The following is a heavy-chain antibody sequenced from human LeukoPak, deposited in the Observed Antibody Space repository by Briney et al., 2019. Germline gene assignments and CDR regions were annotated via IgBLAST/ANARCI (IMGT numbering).Heavy chain of an antibody. J-gene: IGHJ4*02. CDR1: GGSFSDYY. Sequence: SETLSLTCGVCGGSFSDYYWTWIRQSPGMGLEWIGEIIHSGSTNYNPSLTSRVTISVDTSKDQSSLELSSVTAADTAVYYCARGILVTVYAAFDYWGQGTLVTVSS. D-gene: IGHD2-8*01. CDR2: IIHSGST. V-gene: IGHV4-34*01. CDR3: ARGILVTVYAAFDY.